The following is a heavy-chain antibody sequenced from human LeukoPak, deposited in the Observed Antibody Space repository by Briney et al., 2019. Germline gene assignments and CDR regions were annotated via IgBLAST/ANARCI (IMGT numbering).Heavy chain of an antibody. CDR1: GFTFDDYG. D-gene: IGHD5-18*01. V-gene: IGHV3-20*04. CDR2: INWNGGST. J-gene: IGHJ4*02. CDR3: AREAQGYSYGSYYFDY. Sequence: GGSLRLSCAASGFTFDDYGMSWVRQAPGKGLEWVSGINWNGGSTGYAESVKCRFTISRDNAKNSLYLQMNSLRAEDTALYYCAREAQGYSYGSYYFDYWGQGTLVTVSS.